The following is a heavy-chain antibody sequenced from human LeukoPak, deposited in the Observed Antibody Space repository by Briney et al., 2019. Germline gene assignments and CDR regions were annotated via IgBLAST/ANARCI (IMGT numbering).Heavy chain of an antibody. CDR2: VSAYNRNT. J-gene: IGHJ3*02. CDR3: ARGQQLVPGAFDI. D-gene: IGHD6-13*01. Sequence: GASVKVSCKASGFTFTNYGTSWVRQAPGQGPEWMGWVSAYNRNTNYAQKFQGRVAMTTDTSTSTAYMELRSLRSGDTAVYYCARGQQLVPGAFDIWGQGTMVTVSS. V-gene: IGHV1-18*01. CDR1: GFTFTNYG.